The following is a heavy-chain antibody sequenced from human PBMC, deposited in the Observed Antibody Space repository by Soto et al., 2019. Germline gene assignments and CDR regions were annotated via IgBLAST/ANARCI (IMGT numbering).Heavy chain of an antibody. J-gene: IGHJ6*02. CDR1: GFTFWHYG. CDR2: IWSDGKKE. CDR3: ARDRDGGGFHMDV. V-gene: IGHV3-33*01. D-gene: IGHD6-19*01. Sequence: QVQLVESGGGVVQPGRSLRLSCVGSGFTFWHYGMHWVRQAPGKGLEWVAVIWSDGKKESYADFVKGRFAISRNNIKDTLYLQMKSLIAEGTAVYYCARDRDGGGFHMDVWGQGTTVTVSS.